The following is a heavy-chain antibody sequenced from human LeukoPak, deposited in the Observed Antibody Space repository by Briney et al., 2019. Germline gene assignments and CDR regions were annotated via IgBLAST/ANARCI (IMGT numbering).Heavy chain of an antibody. CDR1: GGSISSYY. D-gene: IGHD3-22*01. CDR2: IYYSGST. J-gene: IGHJ6*02. Sequence: PSETLSLTCTVSGGSISSYYWSWIRQPPGKGLGWIGYIYYSGSTNYNPSLKSRVTISVDTSKNQFSLKLSSVTAADTAVYYCARGVPNYYDSSGYYSYYYGMDVWGQGTTVTVSS. CDR3: ARGVPNYYDSSGYYSYYYGMDV. V-gene: IGHV4-59*01.